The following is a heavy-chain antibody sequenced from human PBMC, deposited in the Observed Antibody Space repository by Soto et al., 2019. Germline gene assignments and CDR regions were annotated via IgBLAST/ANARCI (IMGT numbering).Heavy chain of an antibody. V-gene: IGHV4-39*02. CDR2: FYYSGST. CDR3: ARDELGAAAGLNYYYYYGMDV. Sequence: SETLSLTCTVSGDSISCTDCHWGWLRQPPGKGLEWIGSFYYSGSTFYNPSLKSPVTISVDTSENRFSLRLTSVTAADTAVYYCARDELGAAAGLNYYYYYGMDVWGQGTTVTVSS. J-gene: IGHJ6*02. CDR1: GDSISCTDCH. D-gene: IGHD6-13*01.